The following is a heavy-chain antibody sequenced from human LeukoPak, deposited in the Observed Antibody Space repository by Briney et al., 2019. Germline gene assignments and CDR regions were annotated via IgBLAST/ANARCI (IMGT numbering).Heavy chain of an antibody. J-gene: IGHJ4*02. D-gene: IGHD5-24*01. CDR3: ARGRRRDGYNRGVYYFDY. CDR2: MNPNSGNT. CDR1: GYTFTSYD. Sequence: ASVKVSCKASGYTFTSYDINWVRQATGQGLEWMGWMNPNSGNTGYAQKFQGRVTMTRNTSISTAYMELSSLRSEDTAVYYCARGRRRDGYNRGVYYFDYWGQGTLVTVSP. V-gene: IGHV1-8*01.